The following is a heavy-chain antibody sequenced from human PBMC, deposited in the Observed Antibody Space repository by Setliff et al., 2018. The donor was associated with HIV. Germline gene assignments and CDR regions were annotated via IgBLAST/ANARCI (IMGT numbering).Heavy chain of an antibody. CDR2: INPNSGGT. Sequence: GASVKVSCKASGYTFTGYYMYWVRQAPGQGLQWVGWINPNSGGTKYAQKFQGRVTMTRDTSISTAYMELTRLRYDDTAVYYCATLDYWGQGTLVTVSS. V-gene: IGHV1-2*02. J-gene: IGHJ4*02. CDR1: GYTFTGYY. CDR3: ATLDY.